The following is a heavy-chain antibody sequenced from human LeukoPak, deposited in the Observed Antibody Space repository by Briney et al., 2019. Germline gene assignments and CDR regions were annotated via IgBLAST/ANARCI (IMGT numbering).Heavy chain of an antibody. CDR3: ARVSSSWYYLDY. Sequence: GGSLRLSCAGSGFTFSSYSMHWVRQAPGKGLEWVSSISSSSIYIYYADSLKGRFTISRDNAKNSLSLQMNSLRAEDTAVYYCARVSSSWYYLDYWGQGTLVTVSS. J-gene: IGHJ4*02. CDR2: ISSSSIYI. CDR1: GFTFSSYS. V-gene: IGHV3-21*01. D-gene: IGHD6-13*01.